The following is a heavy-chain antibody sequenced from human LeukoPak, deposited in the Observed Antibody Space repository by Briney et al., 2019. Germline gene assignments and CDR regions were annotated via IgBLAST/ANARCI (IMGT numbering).Heavy chain of an antibody. D-gene: IGHD6-19*01. CDR1: GFTFSSYW. V-gene: IGHV3-74*01. Sequence: SGGSLRLSCAASGFTFSSYWMHWVRQAPGKGLVWVSRVKNDGSNTIYADSVKGRFTISRDNTKNTLYLQMNSLRAEDTAVYYCAREAAVAGTYFDYWGQGTLVTVSS. J-gene: IGHJ4*02. CDR3: AREAAVAGTYFDY. CDR2: VKNDGSNT.